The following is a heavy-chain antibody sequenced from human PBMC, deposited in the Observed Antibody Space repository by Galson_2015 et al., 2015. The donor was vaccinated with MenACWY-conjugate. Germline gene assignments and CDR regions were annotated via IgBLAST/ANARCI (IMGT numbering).Heavy chain of an antibody. Sequence: SLRLSCAASGFTFSDYYMSWIRQAPGKGLEWVSYISSSSSYTNYADSVKGRFTISRDNAKNSLYLQMNSLRAEDTAVYYCARVSGYDRYYFDYWGQGTLVPVSS. D-gene: IGHD5-12*01. CDR1: GFTFSDYY. V-gene: IGHV3-11*05. J-gene: IGHJ4*02. CDR3: ARVSGYDRYYFDY. CDR2: ISSSSSYT.